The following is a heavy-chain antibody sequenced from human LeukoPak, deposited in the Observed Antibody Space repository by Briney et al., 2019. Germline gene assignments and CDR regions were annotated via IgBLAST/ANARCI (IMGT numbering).Heavy chain of an antibody. Sequence: GESLKISCKGSGYSFTSYWIGWVRQMPGKGLEWMGIIYPGDSGTRYSPSFQGQVTISADKSISTAYLQWSSLKASDTAMYYCARDHSIVATIASYFDYWGQGTLVTVSS. V-gene: IGHV5-51*01. CDR2: IYPGDSGT. CDR1: GYSFTSYW. CDR3: ARDHSIVATIASYFDY. D-gene: IGHD5-12*01. J-gene: IGHJ4*02.